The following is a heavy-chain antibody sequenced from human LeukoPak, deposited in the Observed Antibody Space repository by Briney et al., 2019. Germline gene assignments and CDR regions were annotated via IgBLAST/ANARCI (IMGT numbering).Heavy chain of an antibody. CDR2: MNPNSGNT. CDR1: GYTFTSYG. Sequence: ASVKVSCKASGYTFTSYGINWVRQATGQGLEWMGWMNPNSGNTGYAQKFQGRVTMTRNTSISTAYMELSSLRSEDTAVYYCARSTVTGPYYYYYGMDVWGQGTTVTVSS. CDR3: ARSTVTGPYYYYYGMDV. J-gene: IGHJ6*02. D-gene: IGHD4-17*01. V-gene: IGHV1-8*02.